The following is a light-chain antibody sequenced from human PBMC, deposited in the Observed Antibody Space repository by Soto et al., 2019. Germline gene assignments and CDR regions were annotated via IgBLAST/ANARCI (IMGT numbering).Light chain of an antibody. V-gene: IGKV1-5*01. J-gene: IGKJ1*01. CDR2: AAS. CDR3: QQYNSYSRT. CDR1: QSISIW. Sequence: DIQITQSPSTLSASVGDRVTITCRASQSISIWLAWYQQKPGKAPKLLIYAASTLYGGVPSRFSGSGSGTDFALTITSLQAEDFATYYCQQYNSYSRTFGQGTKVDIK.